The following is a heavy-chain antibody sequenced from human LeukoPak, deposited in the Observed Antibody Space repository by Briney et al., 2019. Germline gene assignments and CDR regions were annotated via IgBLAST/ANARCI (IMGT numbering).Heavy chain of an antibody. CDR3: VRGFRGYSFDY. Sequence: GGSLRLSCAASGFTFRSYDMHWVRQATGKGLEWVSAIDTGGDTYYPGSVKGRFTISRDNSKNTLFLQMNSLRAEDTAVYYCVRGFRGYSFDYWGQGTLVTVSS. J-gene: IGHJ4*02. CDR2: IDTGGDT. CDR1: GFTFRSYD. V-gene: IGHV3-13*01.